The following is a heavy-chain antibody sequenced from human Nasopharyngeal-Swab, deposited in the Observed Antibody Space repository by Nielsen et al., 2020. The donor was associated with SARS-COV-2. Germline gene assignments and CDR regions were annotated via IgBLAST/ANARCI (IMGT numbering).Heavy chain of an antibody. J-gene: IGHJ3*02. CDR2: IYSGGST. Sequence: GESLKISCAASGFTVSSNYMSWVRQAPGKGLEWVSVIYSGGSTYCADSVKGRFTISRDNSKNTLYLQMNSLRAEDTAVYYCARDTRGSGDWLLYGAFDIWGQGTMVTVSS. CDR3: ARDTRGSGDWLLYGAFDI. V-gene: IGHV3-53*01. CDR1: GFTVSSNY. D-gene: IGHD3/OR15-3a*01.